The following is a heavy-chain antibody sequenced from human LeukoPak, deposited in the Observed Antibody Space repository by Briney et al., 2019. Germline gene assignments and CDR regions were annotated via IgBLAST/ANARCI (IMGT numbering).Heavy chain of an antibody. Sequence: PSETLSLTCAVYDGTFSGYYWSWIRQPPGKGLEWIGEISHSGSTNYNPSLKSRVTISVDTSKNQFSLNLSSVSAADTAVYYCARDGTYCSGGNCYSMFDYWGQGTLVTVCS. CDR1: DGTFSGYY. V-gene: IGHV4-34*01. J-gene: IGHJ4*02. CDR3: ARDGTYCSGGNCYSMFDY. CDR2: ISHSGST. D-gene: IGHD2-15*01.